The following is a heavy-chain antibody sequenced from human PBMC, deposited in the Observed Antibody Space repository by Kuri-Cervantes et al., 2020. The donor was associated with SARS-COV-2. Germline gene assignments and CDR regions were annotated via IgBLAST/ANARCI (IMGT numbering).Heavy chain of an antibody. CDR3: ARGGAARGVLRFFDWFEAFET. V-gene: IGHV1-2*04. CDR1: GYIFTDYY. CDR2: INPNTGGT. D-gene: IGHD3-9*01. J-gene: IGHJ3*02. Sequence: ASVKVSCKASGYIFTDYYIHWVRQAPGQGLEWMGWINPNTGGTNYAQKFQGWVTMTRDTSISTVYMELNRLRSDDTGVYYCARGGAARGVLRFFDWFEAFETWGQGTMVTDSS.